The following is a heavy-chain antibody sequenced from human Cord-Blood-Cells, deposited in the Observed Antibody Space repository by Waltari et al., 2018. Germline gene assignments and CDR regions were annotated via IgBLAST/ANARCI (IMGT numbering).Heavy chain of an antibody. CDR1: GYTFTGYY. V-gene: IGHV1-2*02. J-gene: IGHJ4*02. CDR2: INPNSGGT. CDR3: AINWGDPYYFDY. D-gene: IGHD7-27*01. Sequence: QVQLVQSGAEVKKPGASVKVSKASGYTFTGYYMHWVRQAPGQGLEWMGWINPNSGGTNYAQKFQGRVTMTRDTSISTAYMELSRLRSDDTAVYYCAINWGDPYYFDYWGQGTLVTVSS.